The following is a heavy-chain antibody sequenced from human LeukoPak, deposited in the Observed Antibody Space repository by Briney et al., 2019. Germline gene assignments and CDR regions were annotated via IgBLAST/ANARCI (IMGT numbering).Heavy chain of an antibody. V-gene: IGHV3-11*01. CDR1: GFTFSDYY. CDR2: ISSSGSTI. CDR3: ARVGDGYSYGYYYYYYYMDV. J-gene: IGHJ6*03. D-gene: IGHD5-18*01. Sequence: PGGPLRLSCAASGFTFSDYYMSWIRQAPGKGLEWVSYISSSGSTIYYADSVKGRFTISRDNAKNSLYLQMNSLRAEDTAVYYCARVGDGYSYGYYYYYYYMDVWGKGTTVTISS.